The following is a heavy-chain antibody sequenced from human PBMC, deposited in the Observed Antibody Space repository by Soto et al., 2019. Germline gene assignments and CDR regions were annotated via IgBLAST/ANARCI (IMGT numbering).Heavy chain of an antibody. Sequence: ASVKVSCKASGGTFSSYAISWVRQAPGQGLEWMGGIIPIFGTANYAQKFQGRVTITADKFTSTAYMELSSLRSEDTTVYYCARGYCSGGSCYAGHYYYYGMDVWGQGTTVTVSS. V-gene: IGHV1-69*06. CDR1: GGTFSSYA. CDR3: ARGYCSGGSCYAGHYYYYGMDV. J-gene: IGHJ6*02. D-gene: IGHD2-15*01. CDR2: IIPIFGTA.